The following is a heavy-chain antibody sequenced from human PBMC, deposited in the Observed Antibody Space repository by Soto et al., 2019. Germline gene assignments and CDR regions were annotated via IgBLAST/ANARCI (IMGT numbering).Heavy chain of an antibody. CDR2: ISSSSTTI. D-gene: IGHD4-17*01. CDR3: ARDLHYAFDY. CDR1: GFSFSSYS. V-gene: IGHV3-48*01. J-gene: IGHJ4*02. Sequence: PGGSLRLSCAASGFSFSSYSMNWVRRAPGKGLEWISYISSSSTTIFYADSVTGRFTVSRDTAKNSLYLQMSSLRAEDTAVYYCARDLHYAFDYWGQGTLVTVSS.